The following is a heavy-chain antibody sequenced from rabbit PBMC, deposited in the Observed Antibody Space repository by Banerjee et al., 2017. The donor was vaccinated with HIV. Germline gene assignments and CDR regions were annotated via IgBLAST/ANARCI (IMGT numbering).Heavy chain of an antibody. D-gene: IGHD4-1*01. CDR3: ARDLAGVTGWNFNL. J-gene: IGHJ4*01. CDR1: GFDLSSYYY. CDR2: IYAGSSGST. V-gene: IGHV1S45*01. Sequence: QEQLEESGGGLVKPEGSLTLTCKASGFDLSSYYYMCWVRQAPGKGLEWIACIYAGSSGSTQYANWAKGRFTISKTSSTTVTLQMTSLTAADTATYFCARDLAGVTGWNFNLWGPGTLVTVS.